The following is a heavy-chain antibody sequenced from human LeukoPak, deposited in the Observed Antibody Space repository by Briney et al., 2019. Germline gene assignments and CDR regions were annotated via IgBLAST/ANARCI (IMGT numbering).Heavy chain of an antibody. CDR3: ARWGMVAATLVAAGNWFDP. CDR2: IYHSGST. D-gene: IGHD2-15*01. V-gene: IGHV4-38-2*02. CDR1: GYSISSGYY. Sequence: SETLSLTCTVSGYSISSGYYWGWIRQPPGKGLEWIGSIYHSGSTYYNPSLKSRVTISVDTSKNQFSLKLSSVTAADTAVYYCARWGMVAATLVAAGNWFDPWGQGTLVTVSS. J-gene: IGHJ5*02.